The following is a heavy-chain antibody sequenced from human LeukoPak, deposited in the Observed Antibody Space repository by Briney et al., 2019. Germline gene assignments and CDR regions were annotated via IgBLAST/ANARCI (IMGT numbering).Heavy chain of an antibody. V-gene: IGHV4-59*01. J-gene: IGHJ5*02. CDR2: IYYSGST. Sequence: PSETLSLTCTVSGDSFRSYYWSWIRQPPGKGLEWIGYIYYSGSTNYNPSLKSRVTMSVDTSKNQFSLKLSSVTAADTAVYYCARVRKVGTSCDPWGQGTLVTVSS. CDR3: ARVRKVGTSCDP. CDR1: GDSFRSYY. D-gene: IGHD1-26*01.